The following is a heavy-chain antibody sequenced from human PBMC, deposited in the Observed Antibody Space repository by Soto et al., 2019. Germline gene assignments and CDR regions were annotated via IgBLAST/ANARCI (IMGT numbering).Heavy chain of an antibody. CDR2: VNADNGNT. V-gene: IGHV1-3*01. CDR3: ARDGYCTSTSCRYYYDY. J-gene: IGHJ4*02. CDR1: GYSFTSYA. Sequence: AXVKVSCKASGYSFTSYAMHWVRQAPGQSLEWMGWVNADNGNTKYSQKFQGRVTITRDTSASTVYMELSSLRSEDTAVYFCARDGYCTSTSCRYYYDYWGQGTLVTVSS. D-gene: IGHD2-2*03.